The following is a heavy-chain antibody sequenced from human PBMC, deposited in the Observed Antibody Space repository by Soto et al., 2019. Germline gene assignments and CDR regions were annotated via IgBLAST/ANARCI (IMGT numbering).Heavy chain of an antibody. CDR1: GGSISSYY. V-gene: IGHV4-59*12. CDR3: ARARIQQQRGIAFFDY. CDR2: IYYSGST. J-gene: IGHJ4*02. D-gene: IGHD5-18*01. Sequence: PSETLSLTCTVSGGSISSYYWSWIRQPPGKGLEWIGYIYYSGSTNYNPSLKSRVTISVDRSKNQFSLKLSSVTAADTAVYYCARARIQQQRGIAFFDYWGQGTLVTVSS.